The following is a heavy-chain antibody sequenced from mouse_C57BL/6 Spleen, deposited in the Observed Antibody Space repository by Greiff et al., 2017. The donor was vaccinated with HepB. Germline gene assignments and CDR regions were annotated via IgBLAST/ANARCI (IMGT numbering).Heavy chain of an antibody. CDR1: GFTFSDYY. CDR3: ASYYYGSLDY. CDR2: INYDGSST. Sequence: EVQRVESEGGLVQPGSSMKLSCTASGFTFSDYYMAWVRQVPEKGLEWVANINYDGSSTYYLDSLMSRFIISRDNAKNILYLQMSSLKSEDTATYYCASYYYGSLDYWGQGTTLTVSS. D-gene: IGHD1-1*01. V-gene: IGHV5-16*01. J-gene: IGHJ2*01.